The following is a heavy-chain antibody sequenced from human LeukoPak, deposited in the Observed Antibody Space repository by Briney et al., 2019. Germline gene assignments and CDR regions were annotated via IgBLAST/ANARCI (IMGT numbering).Heavy chain of an antibody. Sequence: GGSLRLSCAASGFTFSSHSMNWVRQAPGKGQEWVSYISPSSTTKYYADSVKGRFTISRDNAKNSLFLQVNSLRAEDTAVYYCATQAHDYWGRGTLVTVSS. CDR3: ATQAHDY. CDR2: ISPSSTTK. J-gene: IGHJ4*02. D-gene: IGHD6-6*01. V-gene: IGHV3-48*01. CDR1: GFTFSSHS.